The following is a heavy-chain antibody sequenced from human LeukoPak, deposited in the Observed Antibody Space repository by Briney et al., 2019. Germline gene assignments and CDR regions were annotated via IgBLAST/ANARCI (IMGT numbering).Heavy chain of an antibody. CDR2: ISAYNGNT. V-gene: IGHV1-18*01. D-gene: IGHD3-22*01. Sequence: ASVKVSCKASGYTFTSYGISWVRQAPGQGLEWMGWISAYNGNTNYAQKFQGRVTMTRNTSISTAYMELSSLRSDDTAVYYCARDQTPMIVVVTPGYWGQGTLVTVSS. CDR3: ARDQTPMIVVVTPGY. J-gene: IGHJ4*02. CDR1: GYTFTSYG.